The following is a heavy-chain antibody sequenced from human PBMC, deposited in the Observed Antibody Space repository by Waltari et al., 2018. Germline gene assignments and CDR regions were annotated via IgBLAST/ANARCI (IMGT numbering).Heavy chain of an antibody. Sequence: QVQLQESGPGLVKPSETLSLTCTVSGRTISSYSWCWIRQPAGKGLEWIERIHTSGSTNYNPSLKSRVTMSVDTSKNQFSLKLTSVTAADTALYYCARIFDHDVWGQGTTVTVSS. V-gene: IGHV4-4*07. CDR2: IHTSGST. CDR3: ARIFDHDV. CDR1: GRTISSYS. D-gene: IGHD3-9*01. J-gene: IGHJ6*02.